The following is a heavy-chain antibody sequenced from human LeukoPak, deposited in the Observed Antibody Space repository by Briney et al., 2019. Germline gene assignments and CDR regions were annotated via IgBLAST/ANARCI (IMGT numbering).Heavy chain of an antibody. CDR1: HYSISSNYY. V-gene: IGHV4-38-2*02. CDR3: ARSSGYMSY. Sequence: SETLSLTCTVSHYSISSNYYWGWIRPPPGKGLEWIGSIYHSGSTYYNPSLRSRVTISVDTSKNQFSLKLTSVTAADTAVYYCARSSGYMSYWGQGTLVTVSS. CDR2: IYHSGST. J-gene: IGHJ4*02. D-gene: IGHD3-22*01.